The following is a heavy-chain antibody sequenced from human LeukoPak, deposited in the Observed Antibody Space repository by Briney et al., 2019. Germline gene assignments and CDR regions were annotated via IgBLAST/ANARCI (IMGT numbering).Heavy chain of an antibody. V-gene: IGHV3-21*01. D-gene: IGHD2-2*01. Sequence: GGSLRLSCAASGFTFSSYSMNWVRQAPGKGLEWVSSISSSSSYIYYADSVKGRFTISRDNAKNSLYLQMNSLRAEDTAVYYCARDEYCSSTSCQESLDYWGQGTLVTVSS. J-gene: IGHJ4*02. CDR1: GFTFSSYS. CDR3: ARDEYCSSTSCQESLDY. CDR2: ISSSSSYI.